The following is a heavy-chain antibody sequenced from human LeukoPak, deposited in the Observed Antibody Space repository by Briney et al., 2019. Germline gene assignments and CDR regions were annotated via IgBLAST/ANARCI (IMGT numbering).Heavy chain of an antibody. Sequence: LVKVSCKASGGTFSSYAISWVRQAPGQGLEWMGGIIPIFGTTNYAQKFQGRVTITADESTSTAYMELSSLRSEDTAVYYCARDLITMIVGRGYNAFDIWGQGTMVTVSS. CDR1: GGTFSSYA. V-gene: IGHV1-69*13. CDR2: IIPIFGTT. CDR3: ARDLITMIVGRGYNAFDI. D-gene: IGHD3-22*01. J-gene: IGHJ3*02.